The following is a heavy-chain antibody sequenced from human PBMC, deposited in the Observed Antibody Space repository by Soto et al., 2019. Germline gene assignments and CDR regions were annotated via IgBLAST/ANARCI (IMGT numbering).Heavy chain of an antibody. CDR1: GFTFSSYA. J-gene: IGHJ6*02. Sequence: GGSLRLSCVASGFTFSSYAMHWVRQAPGKGLEWVAVISYDGSNKYYADSVKGRFTISRDNSKNTLYLQMNSLRAEDTAVYYCAREASDYGDYVLGYYYYGMDVWGQGTTVTVSS. D-gene: IGHD4-17*01. V-gene: IGHV3-30-3*01. CDR3: AREASDYGDYVLGYYYYGMDV. CDR2: ISYDGSNK.